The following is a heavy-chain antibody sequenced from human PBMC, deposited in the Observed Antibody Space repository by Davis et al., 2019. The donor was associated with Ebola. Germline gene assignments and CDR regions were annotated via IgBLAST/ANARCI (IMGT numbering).Heavy chain of an antibody. CDR3: ARAPNYDVLTGTSSYYFDY. CDR1: GYTFTSYG. Sequence: ASVQVSCKSSGYTFTSYGLVWVRQPPGLGLEWMGWISGFTTNTNFAQKFQGRVTVSKDTSTNTAYMDLRSLTSDDTAIYYCARAPNYDVLTGTSSYYFDYWGQGTLVTVSS. J-gene: IGHJ4*02. CDR2: ISGFTTNT. V-gene: IGHV1-18*04. D-gene: IGHD3-9*01.